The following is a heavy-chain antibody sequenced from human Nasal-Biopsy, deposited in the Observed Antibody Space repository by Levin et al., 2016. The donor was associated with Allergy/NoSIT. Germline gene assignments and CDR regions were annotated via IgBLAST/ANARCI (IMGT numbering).Heavy chain of an antibody. Sequence: ASVKVSCKASGYTFTAYYVHWVRQAPGQGLEWMGWIDPKSGDTKYARKFQGRVTMTRDTSISTVYMELSRVTFDDPAVFYCAREKPGDVGPLDYYYGMDVWGQGTTVTVSS. CDR2: IDPKSGDT. J-gene: IGHJ6*02. D-gene: IGHD3-10*01. CDR1: GYTFTAYY. V-gene: IGHV1-2*02. CDR3: AREKPGDVGPLDYYYGMDV.